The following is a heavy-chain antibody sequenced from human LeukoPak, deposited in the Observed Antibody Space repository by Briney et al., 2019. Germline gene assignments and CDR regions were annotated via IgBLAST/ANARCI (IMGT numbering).Heavy chain of an antibody. V-gene: IGHV3-48*01. J-gene: IGHJ3*02. CDR3: ANGNTMVRGATEAFDI. D-gene: IGHD3-10*01. Sequence: PGGSLRLSCAASGFTFSSYSMNWARQAPGKGLEWVSYITSSSSIIYYADSVKGRFTISRDNSKNTLYLQMNSLRAEDTAVYYCANGNTMVRGATEAFDIWGQGTMVTVSS. CDR1: GFTFSSYS. CDR2: ITSSSSII.